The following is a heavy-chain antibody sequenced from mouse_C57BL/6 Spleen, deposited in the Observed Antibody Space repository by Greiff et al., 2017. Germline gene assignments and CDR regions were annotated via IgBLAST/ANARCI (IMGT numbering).Heavy chain of an antibody. D-gene: IGHD2-10*01. CDR3: ARAGAYYGSYRNYARDY. Sequence: QVQLQQPGAELVKPGASVKLSCKASGYTFTSYWMHWVKQRPGQGLEWIGMIHPNSGSTNYNEKFKSKATLTVDKSSSTAYMQLSSLTSEDSAVXYCARAGAYYGSYRNYARDYWGQGTSVTVSS. J-gene: IGHJ4*01. CDR2: IHPNSGST. V-gene: IGHV1-64*01. CDR1: GYTFTSYW.